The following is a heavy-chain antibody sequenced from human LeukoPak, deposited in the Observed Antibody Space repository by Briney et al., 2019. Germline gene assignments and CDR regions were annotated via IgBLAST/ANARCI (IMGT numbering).Heavy chain of an antibody. CDR1: GGTFSSYA. CDR2: IIPILGIA. V-gene: IGHV1-69*04. D-gene: IGHD4-17*01. J-gene: IGHJ4*02. CDR3: ATGATVTTYDY. Sequence: SVKVSCKASGGTFSSYAIRWVRQAPGQGLEWMGRIIPILGIANYAQKFQGRVTITADKSTSTAYMELSSLRAEDTAVYYCATGATVTTYDYWGQGTLVTVSS.